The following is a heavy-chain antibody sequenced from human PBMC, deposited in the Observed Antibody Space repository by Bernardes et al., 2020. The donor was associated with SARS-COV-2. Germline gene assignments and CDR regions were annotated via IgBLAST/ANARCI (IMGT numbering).Heavy chain of an antibody. CDR1: VFTFSSYA. D-gene: IGHD3-3*01. Sequence: DSLRLSCAASVFTFSSYAMNWVRPAPGNGLEWVSAISGSGGSTYYADSVRGRFTISRDNSKNTLYLQMNSQRAEDTAVYYCAKREYYDFWSGPIDYWGQGTLVTVSS. J-gene: IGHJ4*02. CDR2: ISGSGGST. CDR3: AKREYYDFWSGPIDY. V-gene: IGHV3-23*01.